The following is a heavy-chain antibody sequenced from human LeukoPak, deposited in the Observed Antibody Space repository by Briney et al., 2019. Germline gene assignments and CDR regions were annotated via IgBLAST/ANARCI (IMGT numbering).Heavy chain of an antibody. CDR2: IYYSGST. CDR3: ARDRGELERPYYYYGMDV. D-gene: IGHD1-1*01. Sequence: SETLSLTCTVSGGSISSGGYYWSWIRQHPGKGLEWIGYIYYSGSTYYNPSLKSRVTISVDTSKNQFSLKLSSVTAADTAVYYCARDRGELERPYYYYGMDVWGQGTTVTVSS. V-gene: IGHV4-31*03. CDR1: GGSISSGGYY. J-gene: IGHJ6*02.